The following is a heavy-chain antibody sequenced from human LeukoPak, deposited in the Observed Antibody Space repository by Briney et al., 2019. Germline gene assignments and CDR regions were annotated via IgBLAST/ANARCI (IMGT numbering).Heavy chain of an antibody. D-gene: IGHD2-15*01. CDR1: GYTLTELS. CDR3: ATARYCSGGSCQGYPYYYYYYGMDV. V-gene: IGHV1-24*01. Sequence: ASVKVSCKVSGYTLTELSMHWVRQAPGQGLEWMGGFDPEDGETIYAQKFQGRVTMTEDTSTDTAYMELSSLRSEDTAVYCCATARYCSGGSCQGYPYYYYYYGMDVWGQGTTVTVSS. CDR2: FDPEDGET. J-gene: IGHJ6*02.